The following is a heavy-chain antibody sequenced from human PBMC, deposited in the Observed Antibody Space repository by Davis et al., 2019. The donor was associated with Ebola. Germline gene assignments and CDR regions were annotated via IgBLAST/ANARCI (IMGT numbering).Heavy chain of an antibody. V-gene: IGHV3-11*04. Sequence: GESLKISCAASGFTFSDYYMTWIRQAPGKGLEWVSYISGCGSIMYYADSVKGRVTVSRDNAENSLFLQMNSLRAEDTAVYYCARDPTRTYYDFWSGSSDYYYGMDVWGQGTTVTVSS. D-gene: IGHD3-3*01. J-gene: IGHJ6*02. CDR2: ISGCGSIM. CDR3: ARDPTRTYYDFWSGSSDYYYGMDV. CDR1: GFTFSDYY.